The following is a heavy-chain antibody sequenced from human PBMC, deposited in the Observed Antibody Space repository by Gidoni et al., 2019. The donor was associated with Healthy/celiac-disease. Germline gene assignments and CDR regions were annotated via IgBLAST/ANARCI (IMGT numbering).Heavy chain of an antibody. CDR2: INHSGST. J-gene: IGHJ4*02. D-gene: IGHD4-4*01. CDR1: GGSFSGYY. Sequence: QVQLQQWGAGLLKPSEPLSLTCAVYGGSFSGYYWSWIRQPPGKGLEWIGEINHSGSTNYNPFLKSRVTISVDTSKNQFSRKLSSVTAADTAVYYCARGSKAGDDYWGQGTLVTVSS. V-gene: IGHV4-34*01. CDR3: ARGSKAGDDY.